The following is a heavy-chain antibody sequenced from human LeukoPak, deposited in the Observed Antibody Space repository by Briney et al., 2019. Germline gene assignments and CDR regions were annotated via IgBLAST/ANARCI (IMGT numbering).Heavy chain of an antibody. CDR1: GFTFSSYS. CDR3: AVDCSSPSCYGQSAFDI. Sequence: PGGSLRLSCAASGFTFSSYSMNWVRQAPGRGLEWVAFIRYDATTKYYAHSVRGRFTISRDNSKNTLGLQMNSLRAEDTAVYYCAVDCSSPSCYGQSAFDIWGQGTMVTVSS. J-gene: IGHJ3*02. D-gene: IGHD2-2*01. CDR2: IRYDATTK. V-gene: IGHV3-30*02.